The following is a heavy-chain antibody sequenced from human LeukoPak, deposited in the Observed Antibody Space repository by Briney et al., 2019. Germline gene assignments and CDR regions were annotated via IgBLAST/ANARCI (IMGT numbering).Heavy chain of an antibody. CDR1: GFTFSSYA. D-gene: IGHD3-3*01. CDR3: AKDRITIFGVVILYYYGMDV. V-gene: IGHV3-23*01. CDR2: ISGSGGST. Sequence: GGSLRLTCAASGFTFSSYAMSWVRQAPGKGLEWVSAISGSGGSTYYADSVKGRFTISRDNSKNTLYLQMNSLRAEDTAVYYCAKDRITIFGVVILYYYGMDVWGQGTTVTVSS. J-gene: IGHJ6*02.